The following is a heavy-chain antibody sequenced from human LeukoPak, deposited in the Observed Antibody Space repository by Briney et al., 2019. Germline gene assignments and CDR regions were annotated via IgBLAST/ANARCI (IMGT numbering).Heavy chain of an antibody. J-gene: IGHJ5*02. Sequence: SETLSLTCTVPGGSISSGSYYWSWIRQPAGKGLEWIGRIYTSGSTNYNPSLKSRVTISVDTSKNQFSLKLSSVTAADTAVYYCARGGDLGWFDPWGQGTLVTVSS. CDR1: GGSISSGSYY. CDR2: IYTSGST. V-gene: IGHV4-61*02. D-gene: IGHD3-10*01. CDR3: ARGGDLGWFDP.